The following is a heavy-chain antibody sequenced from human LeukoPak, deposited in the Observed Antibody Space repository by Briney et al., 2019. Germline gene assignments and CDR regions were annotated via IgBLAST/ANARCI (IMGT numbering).Heavy chain of an antibody. D-gene: IGHD3-10*01. J-gene: IGHJ3*02. CDR3: ARGPFGDDAFDI. CDR2: ISSSSYI. CDR1: GFTFSSYS. Sequence: GGSLRLSCAASGFTFSSYSMNWVRQAPGKGLEWVSSISSSSYIYYADSVKGRFTISRDNAKNSLYLQLNSLRAEDTAVYYCARGPFGDDAFDIWGQGTMVTVSS. V-gene: IGHV3-21*01.